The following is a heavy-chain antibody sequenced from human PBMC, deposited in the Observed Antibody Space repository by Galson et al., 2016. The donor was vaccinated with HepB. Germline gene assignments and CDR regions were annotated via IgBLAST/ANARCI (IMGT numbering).Heavy chain of an antibody. D-gene: IGHD3-10*01. J-gene: IGHJ5*02. CDR2: IIAILATA. V-gene: IGHV1-69*10. Sequence: SVKVSCKASGGTFSNYGISWVRQAPGQGLEWMGGIIAILATANYAQKFQGRVTFTADKSTTTAYMELSRLRSEDTAVYYCARFRHYYGSGSYLKGWFDPWGQGTLVTVSS. CDR1: GGTFSNYG. CDR3: ARFRHYYGSGSYLKGWFDP.